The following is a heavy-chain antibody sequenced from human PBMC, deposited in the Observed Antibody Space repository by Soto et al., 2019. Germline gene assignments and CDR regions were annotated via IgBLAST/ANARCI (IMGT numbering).Heavy chain of an antibody. CDR2: ISVYNGNT. V-gene: IGHV1-18*01. Sequence: QVKLVQSGTEVKKPGASIKVSCKASGYSFATSDMTWVRQAPGQGLEWMGWISVYNGNTNYDQKLQDRVTMTTDTSTNTAFLEVRNLRSDDTAVYYCARAGQYYDASGYADWGQGTLVTVS. CDR1: GYSFATSD. J-gene: IGHJ4*02. D-gene: IGHD3-22*01. CDR3: ARAGQYYDASGYAD.